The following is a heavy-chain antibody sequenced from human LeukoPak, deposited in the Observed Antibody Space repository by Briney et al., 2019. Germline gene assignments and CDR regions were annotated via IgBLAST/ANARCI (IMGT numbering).Heavy chain of an antibody. D-gene: IGHD3-22*01. CDR3: ARRRSITMIVVVPYRDY. J-gene: IGHJ4*02. CDR1: GGSISSSSYY. Sequence: SETLSLTCTVSGGSISSSSYYWGWIRQPPGKGLEWIGSIYYSGSTYYNPSLKSRVTISVDTSKNQFSLKLSSVTAADTAAYYCARRRSITMIVVVPYRDYWGQGTLVTVSS. V-gene: IGHV4-39*01. CDR2: IYYSGST.